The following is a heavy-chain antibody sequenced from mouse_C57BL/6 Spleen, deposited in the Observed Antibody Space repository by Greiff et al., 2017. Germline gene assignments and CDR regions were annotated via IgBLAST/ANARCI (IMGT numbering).Heavy chain of an antibody. J-gene: IGHJ2*01. CDR3: ALYDYDVGDYFDY. V-gene: IGHV14-3*01. CDR1: GFNIKNTY. Sequence: VQLKQSVAELVRPGASVKLSCTASGFNIKNTYMHWVKQRPEQGLEWIGRIDPANGNTKYAPKFQGKATITADTSSNTAYLQLSSLTSEDTAIYYCALYDYDVGDYFDYWGQGTTLTVSS. D-gene: IGHD2-4*01. CDR2: IDPANGNT.